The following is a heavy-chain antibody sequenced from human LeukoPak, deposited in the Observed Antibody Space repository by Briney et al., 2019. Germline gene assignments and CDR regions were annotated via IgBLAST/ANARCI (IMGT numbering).Heavy chain of an antibody. J-gene: IGHJ4*02. CDR2: IYSGGST. V-gene: IGHV3-66*01. CDR1: GFTVSSYY. CDR3: ARDSCSSTSCHFDY. D-gene: IGHD2-2*01. Sequence: PGGSLRLSCAASGFTVSSYYMSWVRQAPGKGLEWVSVIYSGGSTYYADSVKGRFTISRDNSKNTLYLQMNSLRAEDTAVYYCARDSCSSTSCHFDYWGQGTLVTVSS.